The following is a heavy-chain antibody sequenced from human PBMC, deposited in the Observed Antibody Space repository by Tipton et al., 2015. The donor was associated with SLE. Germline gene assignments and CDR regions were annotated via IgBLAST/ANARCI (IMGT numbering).Heavy chain of an antibody. CDR1: GFTFSSYG. Sequence: SLRLSCAASGFTFSSYGMYWVRQAPGKGLEWVAVIWYDGSNKYYADSVKGRFTISRDNSKNTLYLQMNSLRAEDTAVYYCARDGVLPGGQRKAPFDYWGQGTLVTVSS. J-gene: IGHJ4*02. CDR3: ARDGVLPGGQRKAPFDY. CDR2: IWYDGSNK. V-gene: IGHV3-33*01. D-gene: IGHD2-2*01.